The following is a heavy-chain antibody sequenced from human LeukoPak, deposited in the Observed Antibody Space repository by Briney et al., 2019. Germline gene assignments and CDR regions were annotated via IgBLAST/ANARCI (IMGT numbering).Heavy chain of an antibody. D-gene: IGHD3-10*01. CDR1: GYTFTSYA. CDR3: ARSLGSHNFDY. CDR2: INGGSDNA. V-gene: IGHV1-3*01. J-gene: IGHJ4*02. Sequence: GASVKVSCKASGYTFTSYAMHWVRQAPGQRLEWMGWINGGSDNAKYLQKFQGRVTISRDTSASTAYMGLSSLRSEDTAVYYCARSLGSHNFDYWGQGTLVTVSS.